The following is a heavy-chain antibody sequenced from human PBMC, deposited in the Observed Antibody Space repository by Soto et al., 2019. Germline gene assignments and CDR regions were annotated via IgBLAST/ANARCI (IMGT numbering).Heavy chain of an antibody. V-gene: IGHV3-11*01. CDR3: ARRAPDGRSFYX. J-gene: IGHJ4*02. Sequence: RLSCAASGFTFSDYYMTCIRQAPGKGLEWVSYISIIGNSIYYADSVSVRFTVSRDNSNNSLFLQMNSLRAEDTSVYYCARRAPDGRSFYXWGLVTLVTVSX. D-gene: IGHD6-13*01. CDR2: ISIIGNSI. CDR1: GFTFSDYY.